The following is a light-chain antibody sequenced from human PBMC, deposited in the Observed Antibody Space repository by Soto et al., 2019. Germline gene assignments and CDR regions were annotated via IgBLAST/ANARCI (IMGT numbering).Light chain of an antibody. CDR1: SSDVGSYNL. Sequence: QSALTQPASVSGSPGQSITISCTGTSSDVGSYNLVSWYQQLPGKAPKFMIYEGTKRPSGVSNRFSGSKSGNTASLTISGLQAEDEADYYCCSYAGSRHYVFGTGTKLTVL. J-gene: IGLJ1*01. CDR3: CSYAGSRHYV. CDR2: EGT. V-gene: IGLV2-23*01.